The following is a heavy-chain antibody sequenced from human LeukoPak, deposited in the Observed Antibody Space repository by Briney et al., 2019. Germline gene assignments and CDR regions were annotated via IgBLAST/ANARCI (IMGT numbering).Heavy chain of an antibody. CDR2: IYYSGST. CDR1: GGSISGYY. CDR3: ARQGGSYSKPFDY. D-gene: IGHD1-26*01. V-gene: IGHV4-59*01. J-gene: IGHJ4*02. Sequence: SETLSLTCTVSGGSISGYYWSWIRQPPGKGLEWIGYIYYSGSTNYNPSLKSRVTISVDTSKNQFSLKLSSVTAADTAVYYCARQGGSYSKPFDYWGQGTLVTVSS.